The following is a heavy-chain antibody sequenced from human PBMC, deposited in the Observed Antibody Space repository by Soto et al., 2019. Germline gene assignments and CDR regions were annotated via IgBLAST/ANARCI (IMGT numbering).Heavy chain of an antibody. V-gene: IGHV3-7*01. CDR1: QFTFGIYW. CDR2: INEDGTQK. Sequence: AGGSLRLSCAASQFTFGIYWMNWVRQAPGKGLEWVANINEDGTQKYYVDSVKGRFTISRDNAKNSLYLQMNSLRAEDTAVYYCARERYDSGRPLDYWGQGTLVTVSS. J-gene: IGHJ4*02. CDR3: ARERYDSGRPLDY. D-gene: IGHD3-10*01.